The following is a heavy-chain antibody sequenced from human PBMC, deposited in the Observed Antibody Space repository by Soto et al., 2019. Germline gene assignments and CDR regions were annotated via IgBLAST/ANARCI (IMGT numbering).Heavy chain of an antibody. J-gene: IGHJ6*02. CDR3: ARHGEYQLLYASYGSYYYYGMDV. V-gene: IGHV1-69*01. D-gene: IGHD2-2*02. CDR2: IIPIFGTA. Sequence: QVQLVQSGAEVKKPGSSVKVSCKASGGTFSSYAISWVRQAPGQGLEWMGGIIPIFGTANYAQKFQGRVTITADESTSTAYMGLSSLRSEDTAVYYCARHGEYQLLYASYGSYYYYGMDVWGQGTTVTVSS. CDR1: GGTFSSYA.